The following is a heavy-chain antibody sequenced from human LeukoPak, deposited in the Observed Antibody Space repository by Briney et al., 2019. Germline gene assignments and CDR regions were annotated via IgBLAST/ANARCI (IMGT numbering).Heavy chain of an antibody. Sequence: GESLKISCKASGYDFTTYWIGWVRQMSGKGLEWMGIIYPGDSETRYNPSFQGQVTISADKSISTAYLQWSSLKASDTAMYYCARNAIFDAFDIWGQGTMVTVSS. D-gene: IGHD3-3*01. CDR3: ARNAIFDAFDI. CDR2: IYPGDSET. J-gene: IGHJ3*02. CDR1: GYDFTTYW. V-gene: IGHV5-51*01.